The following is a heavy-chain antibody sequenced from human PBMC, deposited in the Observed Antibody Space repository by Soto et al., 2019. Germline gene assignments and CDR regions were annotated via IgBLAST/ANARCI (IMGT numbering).Heavy chain of an antibody. J-gene: IGHJ4*02. CDR1: GYTFTSYG. CDR3: ARDRFFSPRGYSSSLSY. Sequence: QVQLVQSGAEVKKPGASVKVSCKASGYTFTSYGISWVRQAPGQGLEWMGWISAYNGNTNYAQKLQGRVTMTTDTSTSKAYMELRSMRSDDTAVYYCARDRFFSPRGYSSSLSYWGQGTLVTVSS. D-gene: IGHD6-6*01. CDR2: ISAYNGNT. V-gene: IGHV1-18*01.